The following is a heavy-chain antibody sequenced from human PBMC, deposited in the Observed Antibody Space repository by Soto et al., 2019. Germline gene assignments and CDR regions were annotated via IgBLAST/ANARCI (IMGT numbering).Heavy chain of an antibody. V-gene: IGHV2-70*11. CDR3: ARINSGSSSYVYYMDV. D-gene: IGHD6-6*01. CDR1: GFSLSTSGMC. CDR2: IDWDDDK. J-gene: IGHJ6*03. Sequence: SGPTLVNPTQTLTLTCTFSGFSLSTSGMCVSWIRQPPGKALEWLARIDWDDDKYYSTSLKTRLTISKDTSKNQVVLTMTNVDPVDTATYYCARINSGSSSYVYYMDVWGKGTTVNVSS.